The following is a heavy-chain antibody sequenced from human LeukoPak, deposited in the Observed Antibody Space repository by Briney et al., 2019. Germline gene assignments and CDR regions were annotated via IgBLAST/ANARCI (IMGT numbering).Heavy chain of an antibody. CDR2: IYYSGST. CDR1: GGSISSYY. J-gene: IGHJ4*02. V-gene: IGHV4-59*01. CDR3: ARYPGGSSSLDY. D-gene: IGHD6-13*01. Sequence: SETLSLTCTVSGGSISSYYWSWIRQPPGKGLEWIGYIYYSGSTNYNPSLKSRVTISVDTSKNQFSLKLSSVTAADTAVYYCARYPGGSSSLDYWGQGTLATVSS.